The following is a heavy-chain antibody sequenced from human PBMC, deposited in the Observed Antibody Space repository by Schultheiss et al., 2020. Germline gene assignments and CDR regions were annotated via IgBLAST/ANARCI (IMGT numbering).Heavy chain of an antibody. CDR3: ARQAGQYYFDY. D-gene: IGHD1-14*01. V-gene: IGHV4-39*01. CDR2: IYYSGST. CDR1: GGSISSSSYY. Sequence: SETLSLTCTVSGGSISSSSYYWGWIRQPPGKGLEWIGSIYYSGSTYYNPSLKSRVTISVDTSKNQFSLKLSSVTAADTAVYYCARQAGQYYFDYWGQGTLVTVA. J-gene: IGHJ4*02.